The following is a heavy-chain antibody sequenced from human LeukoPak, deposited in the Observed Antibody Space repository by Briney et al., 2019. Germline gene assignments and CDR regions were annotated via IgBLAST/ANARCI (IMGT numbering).Heavy chain of an antibody. Sequence: SETLSLTCAVYGGSFSGYYWSWIRQPPGKGLEWIGEINHSGSTNYNPSLKGRVTISVDTSENQFSLKLSSVTAADTAVYYCARDSSSWYSHDYWGQGTLVTVSS. CDR3: ARDSSSWYSHDY. D-gene: IGHD6-13*01. J-gene: IGHJ4*02. CDR2: INHSGST. V-gene: IGHV4-34*01. CDR1: GGSFSGYY.